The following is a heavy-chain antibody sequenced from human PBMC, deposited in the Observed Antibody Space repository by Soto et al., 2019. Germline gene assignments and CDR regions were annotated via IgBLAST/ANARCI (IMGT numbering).Heavy chain of an antibody. CDR2: IYYSGST. CDR3: ARHRPGSGGSCYDY. Sequence: SETLSLTCTVSGGSISSYYWSWIRQPPGKGLEWIGYIYYSGSTYYNPSLKSRVTISVDTSKNQFSLKLSSVTAADTAVYYCARHRPGSGGSCYDYWGQXTLGTVSS. J-gene: IGHJ4*02. CDR1: GGSISSYY. D-gene: IGHD2-15*01. V-gene: IGHV4-59*08.